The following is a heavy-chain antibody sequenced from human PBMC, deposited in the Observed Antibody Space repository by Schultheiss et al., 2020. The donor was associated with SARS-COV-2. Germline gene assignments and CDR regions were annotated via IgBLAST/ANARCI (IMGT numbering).Heavy chain of an antibody. V-gene: IGHV3-30*04. CDR2: LSNDGSDK. Sequence: GESLKISCAASGFTFDDYAMHWVRQAPGKGLEWVAGLSNDGSDKHYADSVKGRFTVSRDNFQNTMYLQMSSLRVEDTAVYYCATQYGSSSENYWGQGTLVTVSS. CDR1: GFTFDDYA. D-gene: IGHD6-6*01. CDR3: ATQYGSSSENY. J-gene: IGHJ4*02.